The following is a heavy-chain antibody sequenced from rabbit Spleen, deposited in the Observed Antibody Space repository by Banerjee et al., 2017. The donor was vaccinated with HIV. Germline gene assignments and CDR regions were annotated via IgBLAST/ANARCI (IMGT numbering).Heavy chain of an antibody. J-gene: IGHJ4*01. D-gene: IGHD4-1*01. CDR3: AKDSIPDNGNTDLDL. CDR1: GFSFSSSYD. Sequence: QEQLVESGGGLVKPGASLTLTCTASGFSFSSSYDMCWVRQAPGKGLEWIGCIYTGNGKTYYASWAKGRFTISKSSSTTVTLQMTSLTAADTATYFCAKDSIPDNGNTDLDLWVPGTLVTVS. V-gene: IGHV1S45*01. CDR2: IYTGNGKT.